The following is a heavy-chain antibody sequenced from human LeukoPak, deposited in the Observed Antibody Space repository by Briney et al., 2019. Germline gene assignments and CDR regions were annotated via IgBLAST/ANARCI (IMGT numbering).Heavy chain of an antibody. V-gene: IGHV3-7*01. CDR3: ARVGSYYDSSGYYWNFDY. CDR2: IKQDGSEK. Sequence: GGSLRLSCAASGFTFSSYWMSWVRQAPGKGLEWVANIKQDGSEKYYVDSVKGRFTISRDNAKNSLYLQMNSLRAGDTAVYYCARVGSYYDSSGYYWNFDYWGQGTLVTVSS. J-gene: IGHJ4*02. CDR1: GFTFSSYW. D-gene: IGHD3-22*01.